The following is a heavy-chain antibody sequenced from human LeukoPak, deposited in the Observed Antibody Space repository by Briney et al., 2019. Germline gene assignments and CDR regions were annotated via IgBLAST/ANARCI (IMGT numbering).Heavy chain of an antibody. J-gene: IGHJ4*02. V-gene: IGHV3-23*01. CDR3: AKLPTSTTSGQFDY. CDR2: ISGSGNT. Sequence: PGGSLRLSCAASRFTLSSYAMSWVRQAPVRGLEWVSAISGSGNTYYADSVKGRFAISRDISKNTLYLEMNSLRAEDTAVYYCAKLPTSTTSGQFDYWGQGTLVTVSS. D-gene: IGHD2-2*01. CDR1: RFTLSSYA.